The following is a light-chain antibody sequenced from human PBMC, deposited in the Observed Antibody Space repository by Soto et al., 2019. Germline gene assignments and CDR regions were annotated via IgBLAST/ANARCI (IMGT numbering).Light chain of an antibody. Sequence: QSALTQPASVSGSPGQSITISCTGTASDVGGYNSVSWYQQLPGKAPKLMIYDVSNRPSGVSSRFSGSKSGSTASLTISGLQAEDEDDYYCSSYSGSTTLGVVFGGGTKLTVL. CDR3: SSYSGSTTLGVV. CDR1: ASDVGGYNS. CDR2: DVS. J-gene: IGLJ2*01. V-gene: IGLV2-14*01.